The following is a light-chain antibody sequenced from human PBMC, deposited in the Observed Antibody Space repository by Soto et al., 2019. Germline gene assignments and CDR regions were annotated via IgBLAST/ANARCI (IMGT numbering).Light chain of an antibody. CDR2: GAS. Sequence: ELVLTQSPVTLSLSPGERVTLSCRASQSVRSSYLAWYQQKPGQAPRLLIYGASSRATGIPDRFSGSGSGTDFTLTITRLEPDDFAVYYCQHSDTSLCTFGQGTKLEIK. V-gene: IGKV3-20*01. J-gene: IGKJ2*02. CDR1: QSVRSSY. CDR3: QHSDTSLCT.